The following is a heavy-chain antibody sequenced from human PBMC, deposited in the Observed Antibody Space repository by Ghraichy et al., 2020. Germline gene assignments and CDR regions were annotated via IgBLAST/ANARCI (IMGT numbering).Heavy chain of an antibody. CDR2: INHSGST. J-gene: IGHJ6*02. D-gene: IGHD3-3*01. V-gene: IGHV4-34*01. Sequence: GSLRLSCAVYGGSFSGYYWSWIRQPPGKGLEWIGEINHSGSTNYNPSLKSRVTISVETSKNQCSLKLSSVTGAEPAVYYCARGGFTIYGVVITDDYYYYGMDVWGQGTTVTVSS. CDR1: GGSFSGYY. CDR3: ARGGFTIYGVVITDDYYYYGMDV.